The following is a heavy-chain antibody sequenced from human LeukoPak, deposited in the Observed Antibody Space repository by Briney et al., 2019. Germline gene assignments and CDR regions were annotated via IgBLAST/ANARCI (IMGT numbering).Heavy chain of an antibody. D-gene: IGHD1-26*01. V-gene: IGHV1-69*05. J-gene: IGHJ4*02. Sequence: GASVKVSCKASGGTFSSYAISWVRQAPGQGLEWKGGIIPIFGTANYAQKFQGRVTITTDESTSTAYMELSSLRSEDTAVYYCARVAIRYSGSYSALDYWGQGTLVTVSS. CDR2: IIPIFGTA. CDR1: GGTFSSYA. CDR3: ARVAIRYSGSYSALDY.